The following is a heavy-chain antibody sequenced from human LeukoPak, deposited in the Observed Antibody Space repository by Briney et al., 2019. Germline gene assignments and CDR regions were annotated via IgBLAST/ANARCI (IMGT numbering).Heavy chain of an antibody. CDR2: IYHSGST. CDR1: GGSISSSNW. Sequence: SGTLSLTCAVSGGSISSSNWWSWVRQPPGKGLEWIGEIYHSGSTNYDPSLKNRVTISVDKSKNQFSLKLSSVTAADTAVYYCARVSYDFWSGYYSIDYWGQGTLVTVSS. V-gene: IGHV4-4*02. D-gene: IGHD3-3*01. J-gene: IGHJ4*02. CDR3: ARVSYDFWSGYYSIDY.